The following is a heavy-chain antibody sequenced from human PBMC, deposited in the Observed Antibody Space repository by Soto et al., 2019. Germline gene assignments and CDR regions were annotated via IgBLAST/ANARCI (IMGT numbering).Heavy chain of an antibody. V-gene: IGHV3-11*05. D-gene: IGHD4-17*01. J-gene: IGHJ4*02. CDR3: ARNYGGASGVND. CDR2: VNSLGTYT. Sequence: VQLVESGGGLVKPGGSLRLSCAASGFTFSDSYMSWIRQSPGKGMEWLSYVNSLGTYTKYADSVRGRFTISRDNARNSLYLEMTSLTVDDTAVYYCARNYGGASGVNDWGQGTQVTVSS. CDR1: GFTFSDSY.